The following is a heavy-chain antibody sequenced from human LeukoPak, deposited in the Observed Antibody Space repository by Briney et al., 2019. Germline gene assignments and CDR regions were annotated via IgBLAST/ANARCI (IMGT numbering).Heavy chain of an antibody. V-gene: IGHV5-51*01. Sequence: GGSLNISCMGSGFSFTSYWIGWVRQLPGKGLEWMGNLYPGDSDTRYSPSFQGQVTISPDKSLRTAYLQWSSLKASDTAMYYCARQSPVDTAMVMFYWGQGTLVTVSS. CDR1: GFSFTSYW. D-gene: IGHD5-18*01. CDR2: LYPGDSDT. CDR3: ARQSPVDTAMVMFY. J-gene: IGHJ4*02.